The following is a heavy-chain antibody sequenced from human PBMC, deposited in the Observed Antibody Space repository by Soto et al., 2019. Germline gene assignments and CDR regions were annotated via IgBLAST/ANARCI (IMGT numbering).Heavy chain of an antibody. CDR3: ARARIGSGTFYYYMDV. Sequence: EVQLVESGGGLIQPGGSLRLSCAASAFTISAYSMNWVRQAPGKGLEWVSYISSTSDTIHYTDSVKSRFTISRDNARNSLYLQMNSLRVEDTAVYYCARARIGSGTFYYYMDVWGKGTTVTVSS. CDR1: AFTISAYS. CDR2: ISSTSDTI. J-gene: IGHJ6*03. V-gene: IGHV3-48*01. D-gene: IGHD1-1*01.